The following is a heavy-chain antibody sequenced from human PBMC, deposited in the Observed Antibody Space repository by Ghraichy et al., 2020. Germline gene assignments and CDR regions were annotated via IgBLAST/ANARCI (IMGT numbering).Heavy chain of an antibody. Sequence: SETLSLTCTVSGGSISGSSYYWGWFRQPPGKGLEWIGSIYYSGSSYYNPSLTSRVTISVDTSKNQFSLKLNSVTAADTAVYHCATYRKGSSFDSDYWGQGTLVTVSP. J-gene: IGHJ4*02. CDR1: GGSISGSSYY. CDR3: ATYRKGSSFDSDY. V-gene: IGHV4-39*01. CDR2: IYYSGSS. D-gene: IGHD6-13*01.